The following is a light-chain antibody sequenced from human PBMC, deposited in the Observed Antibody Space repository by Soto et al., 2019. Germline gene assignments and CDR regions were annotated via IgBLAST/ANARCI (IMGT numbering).Light chain of an antibody. CDR3: QKYYNAPRT. J-gene: IGKJ1*01. CDR1: LDIANY. Sequence: DIQMTQSPSSLSASVGDRVTITCRASLDIANYLAWYQQKPGKVPKLLIYGAITLQSGVPSRFSGSGSGTDFTLTISSLQPEDVATYYCQKYYNAPRTFGQGTKV. V-gene: IGKV1-27*01. CDR2: GAI.